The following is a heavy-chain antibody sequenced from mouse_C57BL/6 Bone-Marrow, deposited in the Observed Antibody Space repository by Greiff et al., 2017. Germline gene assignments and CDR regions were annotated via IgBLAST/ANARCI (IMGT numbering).Heavy chain of an antibody. CDR2: IDPSDSYT. V-gene: IGHV1-69*01. J-gene: IGHJ1*03. Sequence: QVQLKQPGAELVMPGASVKLSCKASGYTFTSYWMHWVKQRPGQGLEWIGEIDPSDSYTNYNQKFKGKSTLTVDKSSSTAYMQLSSLTSEDSAVYYCARRRSDYDEGWYFDVWGTGTTVTVSS. D-gene: IGHD2-4*01. CDR1: GYTFTSYW. CDR3: ARRRSDYDEGWYFDV.